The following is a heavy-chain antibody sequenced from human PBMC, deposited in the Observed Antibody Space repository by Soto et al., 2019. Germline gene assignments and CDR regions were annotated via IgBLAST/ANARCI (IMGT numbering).Heavy chain of an antibody. CDR3: SYCCSFGY. J-gene: IGHJ4*02. V-gene: IGHV4-61*01. CDR1: GASLRSGSYY. D-gene: IGHD2-15*01. CDR2: ISHSGRT. Sequence: PSETLSLTCTVSGASLRSGSYYWGWIRQPPGKGLEWIGYISHSGRTNYDPSLKSRLNMSVDTSQNQFSLQLNSVTAADTAVYYCSYCCSFGYWGQGILVTVSS.